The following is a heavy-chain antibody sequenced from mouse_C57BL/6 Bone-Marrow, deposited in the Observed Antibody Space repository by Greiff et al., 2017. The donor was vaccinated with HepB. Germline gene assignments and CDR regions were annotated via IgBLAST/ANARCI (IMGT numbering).Heavy chain of an antibody. Sequence: DVQLQESGPGLVKPSQSLSLTCSVTGYSITSGYYWNWIRQFPGNKLEWMGYISYDGSNNYNPSLKNRISITRDTSKNQFFLKLNSVTTEDTATYYCAITTVVARWYFDVWGTGTTVTVSS. J-gene: IGHJ1*03. CDR1: GYSITSGYY. D-gene: IGHD1-1*01. CDR3: AITTVVARWYFDV. V-gene: IGHV3-6*01. CDR2: ISYDGSN.